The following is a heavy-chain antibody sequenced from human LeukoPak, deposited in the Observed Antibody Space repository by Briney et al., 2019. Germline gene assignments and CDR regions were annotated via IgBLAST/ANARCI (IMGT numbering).Heavy chain of an antibody. CDR1: GFTFSSSA. D-gene: IGHD3-10*01. V-gene: IGHV3-23*01. J-gene: IGHJ4*02. CDR3: AKGGHYYGSGSYVDY. CDR2: ISGSDTRT. Sequence: GGTLRLSCAASGFTFSSSAMSWVRQAPGKGLEWVSAISGSDTRTYYADSLKGRFTISRDNSKNTLYLQTDSLTAEDTAIYYCAKGGHYYGSGSYVDYWGQGTLVTVSS.